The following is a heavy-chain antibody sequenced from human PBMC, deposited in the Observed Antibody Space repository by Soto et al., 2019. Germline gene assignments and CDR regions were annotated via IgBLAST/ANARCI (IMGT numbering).Heavy chain of an antibody. Sequence: QVQLQESGPGLVKPSQTLSLTCTVSGGSIKNSGYYWSWIRQHPEKGLEWIGYFSYSGSTDYAPSLKSRVTMSVDTSKNQFFLNLTSVTAADTAVYYCGRDAVTKRDFYYYGMDVWGRGTTVTVSS. CDR3: GRDAVTKRDFYYYGMDV. CDR2: FSYSGST. D-gene: IGHD4-4*01. CDR1: GGSIKNSGYY. J-gene: IGHJ6*02. V-gene: IGHV4-31*03.